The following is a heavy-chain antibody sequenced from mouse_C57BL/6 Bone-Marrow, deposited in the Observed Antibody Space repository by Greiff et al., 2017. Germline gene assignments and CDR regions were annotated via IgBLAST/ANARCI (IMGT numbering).Heavy chain of an antibody. CDR1: GYTFTSYW. D-gene: IGHD2-3*01. CDR3: AREGWLLPFAY. Sequence: QVQLQQPGAELVMPGASVKLSCKASGYTFTSYWMHWVKQRPGQGLEWIGEIDPSDSYTNYNQKFKGKSTLTVDKSSSTAYMQLSSLTSEDSAVYYCAREGWLLPFAYWGQGTLVTGSA. J-gene: IGHJ3*01. CDR2: IDPSDSYT. V-gene: IGHV1-69*01.